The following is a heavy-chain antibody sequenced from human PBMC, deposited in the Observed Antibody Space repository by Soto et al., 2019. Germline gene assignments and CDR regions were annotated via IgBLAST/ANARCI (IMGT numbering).Heavy chain of an antibody. CDR1: GYTFTSYG. V-gene: IGHV1-18*04. CDR3: ARETYDDVWSGFNGLEP. D-gene: IGHD3-3*01. J-gene: IGHJ5*02. CDR2: ISAYNGNT. Sequence: DSLQVSCTASGYTFTSYGISWVRQAPGQGLEWMGWISAYNGNTNYAQKLQGRVTMTTDTSTSTAYMELRSLRSDDTAVYYCARETYDDVWSGFNGLEPWG.